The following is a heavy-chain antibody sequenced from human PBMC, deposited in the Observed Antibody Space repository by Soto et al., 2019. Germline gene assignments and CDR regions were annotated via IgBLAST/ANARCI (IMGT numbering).Heavy chain of an antibody. J-gene: IGHJ5*02. CDR1: GGSITSSSHF. CDR2: IYFTGNT. V-gene: IGHV4-39*01. D-gene: IGHD3-9*01. Sequence: SETLSLTCTASGGSITSSSHFWGWVRQPPGKGLEWIGTIYFTGNTYYTPSLKSRLTMSIDTSKNEFSLRLNSVTAADTAVYYCAGQTFTIAADSYGRSNWFDPWGPGTLVTVSS. CDR3: AGQTFTIAADSYGRSNWFDP.